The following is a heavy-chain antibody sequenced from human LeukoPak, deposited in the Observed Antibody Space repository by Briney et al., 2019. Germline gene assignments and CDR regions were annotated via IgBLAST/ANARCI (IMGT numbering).Heavy chain of an antibody. CDR2: IYSGGST. D-gene: IGHD3-22*01. Sequence: GGSLRLSCAASGFTVSSNYMSWVRQAPGKGLEWVSVIYSGGSTYYADSVKGRFTISRDNSKNTLYLQMNSLRAEDTAVYYCAKDLVYYYDSSGYYSFDYWGQGTLVTVSS. CDR1: GFTVSSNY. CDR3: AKDLVYYYDSSGYYSFDY. J-gene: IGHJ4*02. V-gene: IGHV3-53*01.